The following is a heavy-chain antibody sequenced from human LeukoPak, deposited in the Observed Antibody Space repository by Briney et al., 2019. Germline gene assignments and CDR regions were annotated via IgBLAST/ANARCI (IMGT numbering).Heavy chain of an antibody. Sequence: PGGSLRLSCAASGFAFGTYAMHWVRQAPGKGLEFVSAISTNGDSIFYGNSVEGRFTISRDNSKNTLYLQMGGLRAEDMAVYYCARANYHFSAYDYWGQGAPVTVSS. D-gene: IGHD4/OR15-4a*01. CDR1: GFAFGTYA. J-gene: IGHJ4*02. CDR3: ARANYHFSAYDY. V-gene: IGHV3-64*01. CDR2: ISTNGDSI.